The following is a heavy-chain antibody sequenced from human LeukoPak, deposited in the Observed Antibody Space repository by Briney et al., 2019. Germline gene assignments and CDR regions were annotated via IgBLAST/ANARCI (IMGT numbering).Heavy chain of an antibody. V-gene: IGHV3-30*02. Sequence: GGSLRLSCAASGFTFSSYGMHWVRQAPGKGLEGVAFIRYDGSNKYYADSVKGRFTISRDNSKNTLYLQMNSLRAEDTAVYYCAKNEYSSSGLLFDYWGQGTLVTVSS. D-gene: IGHD6-6*01. J-gene: IGHJ4*02. CDR3: AKNEYSSSGLLFDY. CDR1: GFTFSSYG. CDR2: IRYDGSNK.